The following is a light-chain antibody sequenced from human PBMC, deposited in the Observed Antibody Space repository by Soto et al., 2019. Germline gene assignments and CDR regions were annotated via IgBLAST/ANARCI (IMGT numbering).Light chain of an antibody. J-gene: IGKJ5*01. CDR2: KAS. Sequence: DIQMTQSPSTLSGSVGDRVTITCRASQTISSWLAWYQQKPGKAPNLLIYKASTLKSGVPSRFSGSGSGTEFTLTISSLQPDDFAVYYCQQRSNWHPSTFGQGTRLEIK. V-gene: IGKV1-5*03. CDR3: QQRSNWHPST. CDR1: QTISSW.